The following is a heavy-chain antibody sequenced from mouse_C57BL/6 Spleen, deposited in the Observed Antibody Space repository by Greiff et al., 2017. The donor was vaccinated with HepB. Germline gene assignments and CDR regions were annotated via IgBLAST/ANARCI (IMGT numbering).Heavy chain of an antibody. D-gene: IGHD1-1*01. CDR2: IDPETGGT. CDR1: GYTFTSYD. J-gene: IGHJ1*03. CDR3: TRGFINSGV. Sequence: VQLQQSGPELVKPGASVKLSCKASGYTFTSYDINWVKQRPVHGLEWIGAIDPETGGTAYNQKFKGKAILTADKSSSTAYMELRSLTSEDSAVYYCTRGFINSGVWGTGTTVTVSS. V-gene: IGHV1-15*01.